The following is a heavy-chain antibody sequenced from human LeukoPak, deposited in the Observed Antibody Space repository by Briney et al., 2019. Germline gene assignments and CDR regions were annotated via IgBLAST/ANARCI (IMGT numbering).Heavy chain of an antibody. CDR1: GFTFSSYA. D-gene: IGHD5-24*01. CDR2: ISSSSSYI. J-gene: IGHJ4*02. V-gene: IGHV3-21*01. CDR3: ARAGDGYNPDY. Sequence: GGSLRLSCAASGFTFSSYAMSWVRQAPGKGLEWVSSISSSSSYIYYADSVKGRFTISRDNAKNSLYLQMNSLRAEDTAVYYCARAGDGYNPDYWGQGTLVTVSS.